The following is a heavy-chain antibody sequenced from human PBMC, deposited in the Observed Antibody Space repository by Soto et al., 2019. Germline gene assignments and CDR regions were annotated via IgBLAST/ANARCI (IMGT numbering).Heavy chain of an antibody. CDR3: ARGQRFSDSFDP. V-gene: IGHV4-4*07. J-gene: IGHJ5*02. Sequence: SETLSLTCTVSGGTISGYYWTWIRQSAGKGLEWIGRIYSSGGTKYNPSLQSRVTMSLDTSKNQFSLRLSSVTAADTAVYYCARGQRFSDSFDPWGQGTLVTVSS. CDR1: GGTISGYY. CDR2: IYSSGGT. D-gene: IGHD3-3*01.